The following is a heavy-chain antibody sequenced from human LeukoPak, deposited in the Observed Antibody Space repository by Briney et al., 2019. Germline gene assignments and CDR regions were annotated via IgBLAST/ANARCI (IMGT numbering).Heavy chain of an antibody. J-gene: IGHJ4*02. CDR2: IDWDGDE. V-gene: IGHV2-70*11. Sequence: SGPALVKPTQTLTLTCSFSGFSLTNYGMCVSWIRQSPGKPLEWLARIDWDGDEWFTTSLKTRLSISKDTSKNQVVLTMTNMDPADTATYYCARDQMTDMVLGIFDYWGQGTLVTVSS. CDR3: ARDQMTDMVLGIFDY. CDR1: GFSLTNYGMC. D-gene: IGHD5-18*01.